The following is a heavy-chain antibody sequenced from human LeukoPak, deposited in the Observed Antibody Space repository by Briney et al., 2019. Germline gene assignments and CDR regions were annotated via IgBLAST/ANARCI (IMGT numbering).Heavy chain of an antibody. J-gene: IGHJ6*02. CDR3: ARDHRDNTYYYYGMDV. Sequence: PGVSLRLSCAASGFPFSSFGMSWVRHAPGKGLEWVANIKQDGREKYYVDSVKGRFTISRDNAKNSLYLQMNSLRAEDTAVYYCARDHRDNTYYYYGMDVWGQGTTVTVSS. CDR2: IKQDGREK. V-gene: IGHV3-7*01. D-gene: IGHD1-1*01. CDR1: GFPFSSFG.